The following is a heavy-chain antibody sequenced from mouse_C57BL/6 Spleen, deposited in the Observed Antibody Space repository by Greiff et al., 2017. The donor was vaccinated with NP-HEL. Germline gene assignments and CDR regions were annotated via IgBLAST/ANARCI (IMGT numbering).Heavy chain of an antibody. CDR2: TNPTNGRT. J-gene: IGHJ2*01. CDR1: GYTFTSYW. CDR3: ARIKKIVATYFDY. V-gene: IGHV1S81*02. Sequence: VQLQQSGAELVKAGASVKMSCKASGYTFTSYWMHWVKQRLGQGLEWFAETNPTNGRTYNNEKFKSKATLTVDKSSSTAYMLLSGPTFEDSAVYSCARIKKIVATYFDYWGQGNTLSVSS. D-gene: IGHD1-1*01.